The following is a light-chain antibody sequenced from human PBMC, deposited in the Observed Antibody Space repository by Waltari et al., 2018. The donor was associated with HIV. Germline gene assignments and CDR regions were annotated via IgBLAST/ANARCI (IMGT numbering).Light chain of an antibody. V-gene: IGLV8-61*01. CDR3: VLYVGSGLV. CDR2: STN. Sequence: QIVVTQEPSFSVSPGGTVTLTCGLSAGSVSTNNSPSWYQQTPGQAPRTLNYSTNTRSSGVPDRCSGSILGNKAALPITGAQSDDECDYYCVLYVGSGLVFGGGTKLTVL. CDR1: AGSVSTNNS. J-gene: IGLJ3*02.